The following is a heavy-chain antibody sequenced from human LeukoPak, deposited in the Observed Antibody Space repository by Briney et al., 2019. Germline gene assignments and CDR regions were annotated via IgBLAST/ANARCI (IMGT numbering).Heavy chain of an antibody. CDR2: INHSGST. J-gene: IGHJ3*02. CDR1: GGSFSGYY. D-gene: IGHD6-19*01. Sequence: SENLSLTCAVYGGSFSGYYWSWIRQPPGKGLEWIGEINHSGSTNYNPSLKSRVTISVDTSKNQFSLKLSSVTAADTAVYYCARAVAARDDDAFDIWGQGTMVTVSS. V-gene: IGHV4-34*01. CDR3: ARAVAARDDDAFDI.